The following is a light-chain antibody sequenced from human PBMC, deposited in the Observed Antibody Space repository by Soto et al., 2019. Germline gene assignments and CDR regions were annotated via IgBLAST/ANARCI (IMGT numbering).Light chain of an antibody. V-gene: IGLV2-11*01. CDR2: NVN. CDR1: SSDVGSYDY. CDR3: CSYAGTSTYV. Sequence: QSVLIQPPSVSGSPGQSVTISCTGTSSDVGSYDYVSWYQQHPGTVPKPMIYNVNTQPSGVPDRFSGSKSGNTASMTISRLQAEDEADYFCCSYAGTSTYVFGTGTKVTVL. J-gene: IGLJ1*01.